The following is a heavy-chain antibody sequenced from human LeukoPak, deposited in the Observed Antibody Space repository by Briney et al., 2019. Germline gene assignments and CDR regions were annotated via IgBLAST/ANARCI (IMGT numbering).Heavy chain of an antibody. Sequence: ASVKVSCKASGYTFTGYYIHWVRQAPGQGLEWMGWINPNNGGTNYAQKFQGRVTMTRDTSISAAYMELNRLTSDDTAVYYCARDKYTGYETFDYWGQGTPVTVSS. J-gene: IGHJ4*02. CDR2: INPNNGGT. D-gene: IGHD5-12*01. V-gene: IGHV1-2*02. CDR1: GYTFTGYY. CDR3: ARDKYTGYETFDY.